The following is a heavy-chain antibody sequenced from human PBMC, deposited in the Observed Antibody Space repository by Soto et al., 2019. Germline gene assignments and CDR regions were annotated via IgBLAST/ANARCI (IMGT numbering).Heavy chain of an antibody. CDR1: GYTFRNYW. J-gene: IGHJ6*02. V-gene: IGHV3-74*01. Sequence: EVQLVESGGGLVQPGGSLRLSCAAYGYTFRNYWMHWVRQAPGMGRVWVSRINSDGSSRHSADSVKGRFTISRDNAKNTLYLQMDSLRAEDTAVYYCARGGRGNDYYYAMDVWGQGTTVTFSS. CDR2: INSDGSSR. CDR3: ARGGRGNDYYYAMDV.